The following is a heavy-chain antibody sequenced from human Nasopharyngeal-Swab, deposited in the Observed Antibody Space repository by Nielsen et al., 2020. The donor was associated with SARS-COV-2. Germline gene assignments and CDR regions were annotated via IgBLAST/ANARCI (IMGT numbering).Heavy chain of an antibody. D-gene: IGHD3-3*01. CDR2: INSDGSST. J-gene: IGHJ6*02. CDR1: GFTSSSYW. CDR3: ARYFPRPLDFWNHLSVSHLLYYYGMDV. V-gene: IGHV3-74*01. Sequence: GESLKISCAASGFTSSSYWMHWVRQAPGKGLVWVSRINSDGSSTSYADSVKGRFTISRDNAKNTLYLQMNSLRAEDTAVYYCARYFPRPLDFWNHLSVSHLLYYYGMDVWGQGTTVTVSS.